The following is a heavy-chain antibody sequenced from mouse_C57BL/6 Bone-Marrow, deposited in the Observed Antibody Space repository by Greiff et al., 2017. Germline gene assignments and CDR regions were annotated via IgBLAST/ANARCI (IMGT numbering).Heavy chain of an antibody. CDR2: IDPSDSYT. CDR3: AREELGFLGFDY. Sequence: QVQLQQPGAELVMPGASVKLSCKASGYTFTSYWMHWVKQRPGQGLEWIGEIDPSDSYTNYNQKFKGKSTLTVDKSSSTAYMQLSSLTSEDSAVYYCAREELGFLGFDYWGQGTLVTVSA. J-gene: IGHJ3*01. V-gene: IGHV1-69*01. CDR1: GYTFTSYW.